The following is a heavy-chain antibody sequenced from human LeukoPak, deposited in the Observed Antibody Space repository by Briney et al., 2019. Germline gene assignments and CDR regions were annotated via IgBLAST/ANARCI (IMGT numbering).Heavy chain of an antibody. V-gene: IGHV3-7*01. CDR3: AREMVRGVIYSADY. CDR1: GFTFSSYW. D-gene: IGHD3-10*01. Sequence: PGGSLRLSCAASGFTFSSYWMSWVRQAPGKGLEWVANIKQDGSEKYYVDSVKGRFTISRDNAKNSLYLQMNGLRAEDTAVYYCAREMVRGVIYSADYWGQGTLVTVSS. CDR2: IKQDGSEK. J-gene: IGHJ4*02.